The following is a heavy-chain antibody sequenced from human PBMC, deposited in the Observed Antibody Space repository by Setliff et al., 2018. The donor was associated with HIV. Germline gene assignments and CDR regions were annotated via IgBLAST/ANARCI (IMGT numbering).Heavy chain of an antibody. CDR3: AHSVGPGSYYNPDAFDI. D-gene: IGHD3-10*01. V-gene: IGHV2-5*01. CDR2: IYWNDDK. J-gene: IGHJ3*02. Sequence: VSGPTLVNPTQTLTLTCTFSGFSLSTNGVAVGWIRQPPGKALEWLALIYWNDDKRYRPSLESRLTITKDISKNQVVLTMTNMDPVDTAIYYCAHSVGPGSYYNPDAFDIWGQGTMVTVSS. CDR1: GFSLSTNGVA.